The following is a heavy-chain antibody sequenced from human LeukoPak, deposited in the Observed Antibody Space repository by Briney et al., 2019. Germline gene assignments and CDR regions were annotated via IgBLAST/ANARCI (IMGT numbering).Heavy chain of an antibody. CDR1: GFTFSGYW. V-gene: IGHV3-7*01. D-gene: IGHD6-19*01. CDR3: ARVSSLAVAGFFDY. CDR2: IKQDGSEE. Sequence: GGSLRLSCAASGFTFSGYWMNWVRQAPGKGLEWVANIKQDGSEEDYVDSVKGRFTISRDNAKNSLYLQMNSVRVEDTAVYYCARVSSLAVAGFFDYWGQGILVTVSS. J-gene: IGHJ4*02.